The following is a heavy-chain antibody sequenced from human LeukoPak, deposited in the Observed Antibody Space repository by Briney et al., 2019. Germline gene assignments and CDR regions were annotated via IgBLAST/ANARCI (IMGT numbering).Heavy chain of an antibody. CDR2: INTNTGNP. CDR1: GYTFTSNA. V-gene: IGHV7-4-1*02. CDR3: ARSRRDGYNWGYYYMDV. Sequence: ASVKVSCKASGYTFTSNAMNWVRQAPGQGLEWMGWINTNTGNPTYAQGFTGRFVFSLDTSVSTAYLQISSLKAEDTAVYYCARSRRDGYNWGYYYMDVWGKGTTVTVSS. D-gene: IGHD5-24*01. J-gene: IGHJ6*03.